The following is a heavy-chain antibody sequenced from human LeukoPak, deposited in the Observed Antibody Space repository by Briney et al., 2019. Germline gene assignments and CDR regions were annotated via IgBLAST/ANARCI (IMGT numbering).Heavy chain of an antibody. Sequence: SETLSLTCTVSGGSISSSSYYWGWIRQAPGKGLEWIGYIYYSGSTNYNPSLKSRVTISLDTSKNQFSLKLSSVTTADTAVYYCARSVVTLYWYFDLWGRGTLVTVSS. D-gene: IGHD4-23*01. V-gene: IGHV4-61*05. J-gene: IGHJ2*01. CDR2: IYYSGST. CDR3: ARSVVTLYWYFDL. CDR1: GGSISSSSYY.